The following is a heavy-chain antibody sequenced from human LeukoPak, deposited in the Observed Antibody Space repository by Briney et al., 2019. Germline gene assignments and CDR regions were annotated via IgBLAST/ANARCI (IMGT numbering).Heavy chain of an antibody. CDR2: IKSKTDGGTT. V-gene: IGHV3-15*01. Sequence: GGSLRLSCAASGFTFSNAWMNWVRQAPGKGLEWVGRIKSKTDGGTTDYAAPVKGRFTISRDNSKNTLYLQMNSLRAEDTAVYYCARGSRGVLRFLEWLWFDYWGQGTLVTVSS. J-gene: IGHJ4*02. CDR1: GFTFSNAW. CDR3: ARGSRGVLRFLEWLWFDY. D-gene: IGHD3-3*01.